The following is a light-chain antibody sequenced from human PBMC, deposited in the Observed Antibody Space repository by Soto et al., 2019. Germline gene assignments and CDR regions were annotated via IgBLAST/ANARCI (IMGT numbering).Light chain of an antibody. J-gene: IGLJ2*01. CDR2: EVS. V-gene: IGLV2-23*02. Sequence: QSALTQPASVSGSPGQSITIPCTGTSSDVGSYNLVSWYQQHPGKAPKLMIYEVSKRPSGVSNRFSGSKSGNTASLTISGLQAEDEADYYCCSYAGSSTLVFGGGTKVTVL. CDR3: CSYAGSSTLV. CDR1: SSDVGSYNL.